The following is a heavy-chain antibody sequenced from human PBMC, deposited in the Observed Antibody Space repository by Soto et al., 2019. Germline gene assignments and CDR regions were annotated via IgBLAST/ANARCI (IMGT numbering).Heavy chain of an antibody. CDR3: ASQKLDVPAYFDY. D-gene: IGHD1-1*01. CDR1: SASISGSSYT. Sequence: SETLSLTCTVSSASISGSSYTWGWIRQPPGKGLEWIGSIYYSGTTYYNPPLNSRITISVDTSKNQFSLKLTSVTAADTAVYYCASQKLDVPAYFDYWGQGTLVTVSS. J-gene: IGHJ4*02. CDR2: IYYSGTT. V-gene: IGHV4-39*01.